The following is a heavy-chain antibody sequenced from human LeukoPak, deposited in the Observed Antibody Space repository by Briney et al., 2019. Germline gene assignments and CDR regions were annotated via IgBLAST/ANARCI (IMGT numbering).Heavy chain of an antibody. CDR3: ARADSGGDSSGYKWFHP. V-gene: IGHV1-46*02. Sequence: GASVKVSCKASGYTFNTYGITWVRQAPGQGLEWMGIINPSGGSTSYAQKFQGRVTMTRDTSTSTVYMELSSLRPEDTAVYYCARADSGGDSSGYKWFHPWGQGTLVTVSS. CDR2: INPSGGST. D-gene: IGHD3-22*01. J-gene: IGHJ5*02. CDR1: GYTFNTYG.